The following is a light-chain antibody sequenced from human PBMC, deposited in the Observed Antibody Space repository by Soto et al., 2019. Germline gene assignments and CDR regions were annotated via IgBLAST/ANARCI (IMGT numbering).Light chain of an antibody. CDR1: GSNIGSNY. CDR2: RNN. J-gene: IGLJ2*01. Sequence: QSVLTQPPSASGTPGQRVTISCSGSGSNIGSNYVYWYQQLPGTAPKLLIYRNNQRPSGVPDRFSGSKSVTSASLAISGLRSEDEADYYCAARDDSLSSVVFGGGTQLTVL. V-gene: IGLV1-47*01. CDR3: AARDDSLSSVV.